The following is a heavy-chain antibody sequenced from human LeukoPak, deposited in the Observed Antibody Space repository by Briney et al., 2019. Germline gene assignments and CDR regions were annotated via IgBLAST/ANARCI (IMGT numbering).Heavy chain of an antibody. J-gene: IGHJ4*02. CDR3: AKGRRFGELLFPHFDY. V-gene: IGHV3-23*01. CDR1: GFTFSSYA. Sequence: GGSLRLSCAASGFTFSSYAMSWVHQAPGKGLEWVSAISGSGGSTYYADSVKGRFTISRDNSKNTLYLQMNSLRAEDTAVYYCAKGRRFGELLFPHFDYWGQGTLVTVSS. D-gene: IGHD3-10*01. CDR2: ISGSGGST.